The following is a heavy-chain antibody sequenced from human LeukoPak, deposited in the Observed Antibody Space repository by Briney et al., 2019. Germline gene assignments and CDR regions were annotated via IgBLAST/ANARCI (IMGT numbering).Heavy chain of an antibody. Sequence: GGSLRLSCAASGLTLSSYGMHWVRQAPGKGLEWVAFIRYDGSNKYYADSVKGRFTISRDNSKDTLYLQMNSLRAEDTAVYFCAKDKDPWKSTSISDFEYWGQGTLVTVSS. D-gene: IGHD1-1*01. CDR3: AKDKDPWKSTSISDFEY. CDR2: IRYDGSNK. J-gene: IGHJ4*02. CDR1: GLTLSSYG. V-gene: IGHV3-30*02.